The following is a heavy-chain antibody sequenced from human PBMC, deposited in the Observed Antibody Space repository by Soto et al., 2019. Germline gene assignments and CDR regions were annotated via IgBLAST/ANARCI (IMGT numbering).Heavy chain of an antibody. CDR1: GFTFSSYG. Sequence: QVPLVESGGGVVQPGRSLRLSCAASGFTFSSYGMHWVRQAPGKGLEWVAVIWYDGSNKYYADSVKGRFTISRDNSKNTLYLQMNSLRAEDTAVYYCARGPRSLQIENYYYYGMDVWGQGTTVTVSS. CDR3: ARGPRSLQIENYYYYGMDV. J-gene: IGHJ6*02. D-gene: IGHD4-4*01. V-gene: IGHV3-33*01. CDR2: IWYDGSNK.